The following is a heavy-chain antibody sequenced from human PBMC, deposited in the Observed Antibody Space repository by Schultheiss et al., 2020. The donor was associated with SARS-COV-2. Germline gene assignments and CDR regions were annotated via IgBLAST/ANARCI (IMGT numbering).Heavy chain of an antibody. V-gene: IGHV3-23*01. CDR1: GFTFSSYW. J-gene: IGHJ6*03. Sequence: GGSLRLSCAASGFTFSSYWMSWVRQAPGKGLEWVSAISGSGGSTYYADSVKGRFTISRDNSKNTLYLQMNSLRAEDTAVYYCAREEDTAMDSYYYYYMDVWGKGTTVTVSS. CDR2: ISGSGGST. D-gene: IGHD5-18*01. CDR3: AREEDTAMDSYYYYYMDV.